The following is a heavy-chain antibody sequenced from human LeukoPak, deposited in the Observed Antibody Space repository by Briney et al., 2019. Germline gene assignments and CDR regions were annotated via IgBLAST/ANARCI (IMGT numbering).Heavy chain of an antibody. CDR1: GFSFSNSA. J-gene: IGHJ4*02. CDR2: ISGDSGGT. V-gene: IGHV3-23*01. D-gene: IGHD1-1*01. Sequence: GGSLRLSCAASGFSFSNSAMSWVRQAPGKVLEWVSGISGDSGGTNYADSVKGRFTISRDNSKNTLYLQMNSLRAEDTAAYYCAKDGGPTVFYYFDSWGQGTLVTVSS. CDR3: AKDGGPTVFYYFDS.